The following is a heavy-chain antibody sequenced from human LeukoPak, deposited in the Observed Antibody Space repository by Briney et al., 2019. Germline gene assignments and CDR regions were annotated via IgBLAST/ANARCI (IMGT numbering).Heavy chain of an antibody. Sequence: ASVKVSCKASGYTFTGYYVHWVRQAPGQGLEWMGWINPNSGGTNYAQTFQGRVPMTRDTSISTAYMELSSLTSDDTAVYYCARAGGGLDYWGQGTLVTVSS. V-gene: IGHV1-2*02. CDR3: ARAGGGLDY. CDR1: GYTFTGYY. J-gene: IGHJ4*02. CDR2: INPNSGGT. D-gene: IGHD3-16*01.